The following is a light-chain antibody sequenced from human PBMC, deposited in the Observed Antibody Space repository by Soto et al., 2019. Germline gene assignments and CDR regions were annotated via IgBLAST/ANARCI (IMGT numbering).Light chain of an antibody. J-gene: IGKJ4*01. CDR2: GAS. CDR1: HSVDSN. V-gene: IGKV3D-15*01. Sequence: EIVMTQSPATLSVSPGEGATLSCRASHSVDSNLAWYQQKPGQAPRLLIFGASTRATGIPTRFRGGGSGTDFTLTISSLQSEDFGLYFWQQYDKWPLTFGGGTKVDSK. CDR3: QQYDKWPLT.